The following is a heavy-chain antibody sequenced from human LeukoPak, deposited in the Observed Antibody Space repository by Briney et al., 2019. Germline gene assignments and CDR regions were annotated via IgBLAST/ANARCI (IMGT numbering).Heavy chain of an antibody. J-gene: IGHJ4*02. CDR2: INVANGDT. D-gene: IGHD3-10*01. CDR1: GYTFTSYA. Sequence: ASVKVSCKASGYTFTSYAVTWVRQAPGQGLEWMGRINVANGDTNYAQKFQGRVTMTTDTSTSTAYMELRSLTSDDTAVYYCARGRFPGSGSYYNSFDYYGQGTLVTVSS. V-gene: IGHV1-18*01. CDR3: ARGRFPGSGSYYNSFDY.